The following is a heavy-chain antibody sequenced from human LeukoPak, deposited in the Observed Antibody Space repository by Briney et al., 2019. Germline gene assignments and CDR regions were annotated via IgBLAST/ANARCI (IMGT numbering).Heavy chain of an antibody. CDR3: AREHGGTDHFDY. V-gene: IGHV3-53*01. CDR2: IYSGGST. D-gene: IGHD1-1*01. J-gene: IGHJ4*02. Sequence: GGSLRLSCAASGFTVSSNYMSWVRQAPGKGLEWVSVIYSGGSTYYADSVKGRFTISRDNSKNTLYLQTNSLRAEDTAVYYCAREHGGTDHFDYWGQGTLVTVSS. CDR1: GFTVSSNY.